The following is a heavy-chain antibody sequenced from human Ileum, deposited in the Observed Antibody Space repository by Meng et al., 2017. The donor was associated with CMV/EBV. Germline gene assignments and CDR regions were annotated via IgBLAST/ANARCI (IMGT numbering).Heavy chain of an antibody. CDR3: ARHPDYRFDS. Sequence: GESLKISCVASGFTFSGYSMNWVRQAPGKGLEWVSSISSSDSHIYYADSLKGRFTISRDNAKNSLYLQMDSLRAEETAVYYCARHPDYRFDSWGQGTLVTVSS. CDR1: GFTFSGYS. CDR2: ISSSDSHI. D-gene: IGHD4-11*01. V-gene: IGHV3-21*01. J-gene: IGHJ4*02.